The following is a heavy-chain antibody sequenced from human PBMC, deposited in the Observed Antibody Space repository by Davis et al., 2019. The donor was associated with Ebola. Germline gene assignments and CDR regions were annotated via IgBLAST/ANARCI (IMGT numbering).Heavy chain of an antibody. J-gene: IGHJ6*02. CDR3: AGGYCSSGSCSNGMDV. Sequence: GGSLRLSCTDSVITFSSYAMTWVRQAPGKGLEWVSAISGSGGSTYYADSVKGRFTISRDNSKKTLYLQMNSLRAEDTAVYYCAGGYCSSGSCSNGMDVWGQGTTVTVSS. V-gene: IGHV3-23*01. D-gene: IGHD2-15*01. CDR1: VITFSSYA. CDR2: ISGSGGST.